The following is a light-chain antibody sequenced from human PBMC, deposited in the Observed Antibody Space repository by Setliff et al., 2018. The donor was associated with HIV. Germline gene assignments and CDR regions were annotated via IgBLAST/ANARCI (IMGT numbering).Light chain of an antibody. CDR2: ADS. CDR3: QSYDKSMSGYV. CDR1: SSNIGANFD. J-gene: IGLJ1*01. Sequence: QSVLAQPPSVSGAPGQRVTISCTGGSSNIGANFDVHCYQQPPGAAPKLLIYADSSRASGVPDRFSASRSGASASLAITGLQAEDEADYYCQSYDKSMSGYVLGSGTKVTVL. V-gene: IGLV1-40*01.